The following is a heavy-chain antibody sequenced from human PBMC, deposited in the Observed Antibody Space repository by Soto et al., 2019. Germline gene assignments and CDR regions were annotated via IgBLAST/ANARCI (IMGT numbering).Heavy chain of an antibody. CDR2: IKQDGSEK. CDR1: GFALSNYW. Sequence: EVQLVESGGGLVQPGGSLRFSCVASGFALSNYWINWVRQAPGKGLEWVANIKQDGSEKNYVDSVKGRFTISRDNARNSLYLQMNSLRAEDTAAYYCATETSTWGCWGQGTTVTVSS. V-gene: IGHV3-7*05. J-gene: IGHJ6*02. CDR3: ATETSTWGC. D-gene: IGHD7-27*01.